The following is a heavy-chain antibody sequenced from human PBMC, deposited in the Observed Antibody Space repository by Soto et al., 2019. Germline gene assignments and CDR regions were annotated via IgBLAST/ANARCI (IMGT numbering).Heavy chain of an antibody. J-gene: IGHJ4*02. CDR2: IYSGGST. D-gene: IGHD5-12*01. V-gene: IGHV3-53*01. Sequence: GGSLILSCAASGFTVSSNYMSWVRQAPGKGLEWVSVIYSGGSTYYADSVKGRFTISRDNSKNTLYLQMNSLRAEDTAVYYCARAQAYGGLAFDYWGQGTLVTVSS. CDR1: GFTVSSNY. CDR3: ARAQAYGGLAFDY.